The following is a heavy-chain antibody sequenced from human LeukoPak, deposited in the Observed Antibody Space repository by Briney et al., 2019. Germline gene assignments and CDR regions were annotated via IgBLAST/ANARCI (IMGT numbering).Heavy chain of an antibody. D-gene: IGHD4-11*01. J-gene: IGHJ4*02. CDR1: GGSIRSSSHY. V-gene: IGHV4-39*07. CDR3: AREWQYQFDY. Sequence: SETLSLTCTVSGGSIRSSSHYWGWIRQPPGKGLEWIGSIYYSGSTYYNPSLKSRVTISVDTSKNQFSLNLSSVTAADTAVYYCAREWQYQFDYWGQGSLVTVSS. CDR2: IYYSGST.